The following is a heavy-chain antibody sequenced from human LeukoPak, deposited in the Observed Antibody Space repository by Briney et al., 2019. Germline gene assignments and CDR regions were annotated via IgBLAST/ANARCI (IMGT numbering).Heavy chain of an antibody. J-gene: IGHJ6*03. D-gene: IGHD3-3*01. CDR1: GGSISSYY. V-gene: IGHV4-59*01. Sequence: PSETLSLTCTVSGGSISSYYWGWIRQPPGKGLEWIGSIYHSGSTNYNPSLKSRVTISVDTSKNQFSLKLSSVTAADTAVYYCARFPYDFWSGYSGPYYYYMDVWGKGTTVTVSS. CDR3: ARFPYDFWSGYSGPYYYYMDV. CDR2: IYHSGST.